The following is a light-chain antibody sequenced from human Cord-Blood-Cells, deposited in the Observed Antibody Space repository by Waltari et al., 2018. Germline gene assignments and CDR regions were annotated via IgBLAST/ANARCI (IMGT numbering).Light chain of an antibody. CDR1: SSDVGGYNY. Sequence: QSALTQPRSVSGSPGQSVTISCTGTSSDVGGYNYVSWYQQHPGKAPTLMVYDVSNRPSGVPDRFSGSKSGNTASLTISGLQAEDEADYYCCSYAGSYTFFGTGTKVTVL. CDR3: CSYAGSYTF. J-gene: IGLJ1*01. V-gene: IGLV2-11*01. CDR2: DVS.